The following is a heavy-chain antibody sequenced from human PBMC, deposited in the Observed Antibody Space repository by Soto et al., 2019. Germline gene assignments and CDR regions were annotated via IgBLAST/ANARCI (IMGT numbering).Heavy chain of an antibody. CDR3: AKSQERELPRVIDF. J-gene: IGHJ4*02. Sequence: GGSLRLSCATSGLTFSNYAMSWVRQAPGGGLEWVSSMSGSSSTTYYADSVKGRFTISRDRSKNTLYLQMSSLRAEDTALYYCAKSQERELPRVIDFWGQGSLVTVSS. CDR2: MSGSSSTT. D-gene: IGHD1-7*01. V-gene: IGHV3-23*01. CDR1: GLTFSNYA.